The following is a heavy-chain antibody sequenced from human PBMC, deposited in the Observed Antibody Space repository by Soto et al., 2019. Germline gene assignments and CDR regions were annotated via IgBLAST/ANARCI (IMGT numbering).Heavy chain of an antibody. Sequence: RQAPGKGLEWVAVISYDGSNKYYADSVKGRFTISRDNSKNTLYLQMYSLRAEDTAVYYCAKGSDYYDSSGTHAFDYWGQGTLVTVSS. CDR2: ISYDGSNK. D-gene: IGHD3-22*01. CDR3: AKGSDYYDSSGTHAFDY. J-gene: IGHJ4*02. V-gene: IGHV3-30*18.